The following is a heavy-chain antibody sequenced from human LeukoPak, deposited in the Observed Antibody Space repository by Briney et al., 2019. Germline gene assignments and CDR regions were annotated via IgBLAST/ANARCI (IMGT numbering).Heavy chain of an antibody. J-gene: IGHJ4*02. D-gene: IGHD6-19*01. CDR2: ISGSGGST. CDR1: RFTFSSYA. V-gene: IGHV3-23*01. Sequence: TGGSLRLSCAASRFTFSSYAMSWVRQAPGKGLEWVSGISGSGGSTYYAASVKGQFTISRDNSKNTLYLQMNSLRAEDTAVYYCAKSISGYSSGVFDYWGQGTLVSVSS. CDR3: AKSISGYSSGVFDY.